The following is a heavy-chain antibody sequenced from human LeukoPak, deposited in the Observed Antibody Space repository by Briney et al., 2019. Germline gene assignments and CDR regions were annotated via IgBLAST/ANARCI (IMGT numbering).Heavy chain of an antibody. Sequence: GASVKVSCKASGYTFTSYGISWVRQAPGQGLEWMGWISAYNGNTNYAQKLQGRVTMTTDTSTSTAYMELRSLRSEDTAVYYCARVYYTDYYYYGMDVWGQGTTVTVSS. J-gene: IGHJ6*02. V-gene: IGHV1-18*01. CDR3: ARVYYTDYYYYGMDV. CDR1: GYTFTSYG. D-gene: IGHD3-10*01. CDR2: ISAYNGNT.